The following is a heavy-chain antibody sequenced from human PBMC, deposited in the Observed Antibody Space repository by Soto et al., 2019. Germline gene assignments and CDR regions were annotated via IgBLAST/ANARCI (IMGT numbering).Heavy chain of an antibody. CDR2: ISYDGSNK. CDR1: GFTFSSYG. V-gene: IGHV3-30*03. D-gene: IGHD3-22*01. Sequence: QVQLVESGGGVVQPGRSLRLSCAASGFTFSSYGMHWVRQAPGKGLEWVAVISYDGSNKYYADSVKGRFTISRDNSKNTLYLQMNSLRAEDTAVYYCARIPTYYYDSSGYYLEGEKAFDIWGQGTMVTVSS. J-gene: IGHJ3*02. CDR3: ARIPTYYYDSSGYYLEGEKAFDI.